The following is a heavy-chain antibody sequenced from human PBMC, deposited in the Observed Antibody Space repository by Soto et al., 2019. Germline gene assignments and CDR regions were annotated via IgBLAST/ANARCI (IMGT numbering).Heavy chain of an antibody. J-gene: IGHJ4*02. CDR2: IIPILGIA. CDR3: ARELTRYCSGGSCYGGLDY. CDR1: GGTFSSYT. V-gene: IGHV1-69*04. Sequence: GASVKVSCKASGGTFSSYTISWVRQAPGQGLEWMGRIIPILGIANYAQKFQGRVTITADKSTSTAYMELSSLRSEDTAVYYCARELTRYCSGGSCYGGLDYWGQGTLVTVSS. D-gene: IGHD2-15*01.